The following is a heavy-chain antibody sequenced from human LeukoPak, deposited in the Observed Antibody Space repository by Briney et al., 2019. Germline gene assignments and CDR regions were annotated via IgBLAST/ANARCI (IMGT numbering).Heavy chain of an antibody. Sequence: ASVKVSCKASGYTFTSYYMHWVRQAPRQGLEWMGWINPNSGGTNYAQKFQGRVTMTRDTSISTAYMELSRLRSDDTAVYYCARDHAAAGTFFDYWGQGTLVTVSS. D-gene: IGHD6-13*01. CDR2: INPNSGGT. J-gene: IGHJ4*02. V-gene: IGHV1-2*02. CDR3: ARDHAAAGTFFDY. CDR1: GYTFTSYY.